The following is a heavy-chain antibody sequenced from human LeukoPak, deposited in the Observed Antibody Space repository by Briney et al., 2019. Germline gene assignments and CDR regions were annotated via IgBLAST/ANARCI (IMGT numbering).Heavy chain of an antibody. V-gene: IGHV3-23*01. D-gene: IGHD3-3*01. CDR1: GFTFSGYA. Sequence: PGGSLRLSCAASGFTFSGYAMSWVRQAPGKGLEWVSAISGSGGSTYYADSVKGRFTISRDNSKNTLYLQMNSLRAEDTAVYYCAKDQFVRFLEWLLYSGAFDIWGQGTTVTVSS. CDR2: ISGSGGST. CDR3: AKDQFVRFLEWLLYSGAFDI. J-gene: IGHJ3*02.